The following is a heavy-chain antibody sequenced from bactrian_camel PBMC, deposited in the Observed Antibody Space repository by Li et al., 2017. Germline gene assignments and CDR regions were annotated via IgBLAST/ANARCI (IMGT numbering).Heavy chain of an antibody. CDR2: HYTGTATT. D-gene: IGHD4*01. CDR1: LYIYSSYC. V-gene: IGHV3S40*01. CDR3: AARSEYACILDGDYFDF. J-gene: IGHJ4*01. Sequence: VQLVESGGGSVQAGGSLRLSCEISLYIYSSYCMGWFRQAPGKEREAVAAHYTGTATTYVADSVKGRFAISQDDAKSTVYLQMNSLKPEDTGMYYCAARSEYACILDGDYFDFWGQGTQVTVS.